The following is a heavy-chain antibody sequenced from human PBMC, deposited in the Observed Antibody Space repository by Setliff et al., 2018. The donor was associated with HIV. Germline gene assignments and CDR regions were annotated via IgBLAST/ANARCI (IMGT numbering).Heavy chain of an antibody. V-gene: IGHV4-4*09. CDR3: ARRSDWFDP. CDR2: IYTSGNT. J-gene: IGHJ5*02. CDR1: GASISSYY. Sequence: PSETLSLTCTVSGASISSYYWNWIRQPPGKGLEWIGCIYTSGNTNYDPSLKSRVTISVDTSKNQISLKLASVTAADTAVYFCARRSDWFDPWGQGTLVTVSS.